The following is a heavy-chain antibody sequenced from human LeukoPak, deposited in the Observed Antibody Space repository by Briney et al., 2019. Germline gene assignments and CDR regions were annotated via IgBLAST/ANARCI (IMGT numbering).Heavy chain of an antibody. CDR1: GYIFTDSN. D-gene: IGHD3-9*01. CDR2: INPKTGAT. Sequence: GASVKVSCKASGYIFTDSNIHWVRQAPGQGLEWMGWINPKTGATKYAERFHGRVTMTRDTSISTGYTELSRLTSDDTAVYFCATVERSFDFLLVPLTYWGQGTLVTVSS. CDR3: ATVERSFDFLLVPLTY. V-gene: IGHV1-2*02. J-gene: IGHJ4*02.